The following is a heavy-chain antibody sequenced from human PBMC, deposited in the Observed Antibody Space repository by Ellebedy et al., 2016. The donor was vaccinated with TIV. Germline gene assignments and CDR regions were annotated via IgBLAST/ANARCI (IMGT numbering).Heavy chain of an antibody. CDR2: VSWNSGAI. V-gene: IGHV3-9*01. CDR1: GFTFDDYA. CDR3: AGRHFDL. Sequence: GGSLRLXCPASGFTFDDYAIHWVRQAPGKGLEWVSGVSWNSGAIAYADSVKGRFTISRDNAKNSLYLQMNSLRAEDTAVYFCAGRHFDLWGRGTLVTVSS. J-gene: IGHJ2*01.